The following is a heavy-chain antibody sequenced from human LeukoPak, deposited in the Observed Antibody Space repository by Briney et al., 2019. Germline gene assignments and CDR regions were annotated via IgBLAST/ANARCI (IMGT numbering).Heavy chain of an antibody. J-gene: IGHJ4*02. D-gene: IGHD3-9*01. CDR2: IYPRDSNT. CDR1: GYSFTSHW. CDR3: ARLDYDILTGYSQIDY. V-gene: IGHV5-51*01. Sequence: GESLKISGKGSGYGSGYSFTSHWIAWARQMPGKGLEWMGIIYPRDSNTIYSPSFQGQVTISADKSISTAYLQWSSLKASDTAMYYCARLDYDILTGYSQIDYWGQGTLVTVSS.